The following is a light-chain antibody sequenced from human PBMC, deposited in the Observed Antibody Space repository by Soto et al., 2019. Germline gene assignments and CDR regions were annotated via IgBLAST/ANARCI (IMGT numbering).Light chain of an antibody. CDR3: QQATISQFI. CDR2: GTS. J-gene: IGKJ4*01. V-gene: IGKV1-12*01. CDR1: QAFGPW. Sequence: DIQMTQSPSSVSASVGDRVTITCRGSQAFGPWLAWYQQKPGKAPNLLIYGTSTLQDGVPSRFSVGGSGTEFTLTISSLQPEDFGTYYCQQATISQFIFGGGTKVEV.